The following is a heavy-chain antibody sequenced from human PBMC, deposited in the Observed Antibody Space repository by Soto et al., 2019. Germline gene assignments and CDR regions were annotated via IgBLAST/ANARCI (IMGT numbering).Heavy chain of an antibody. J-gene: IGHJ4*02. V-gene: IGHV4-30-4*01. CDR1: SGSISIADYY. CDR2: IYYTGSA. CDR3: ARDQNGSGNYYTRYFDY. Sequence: SETLSLTCTVSSGSISIADYYWSWIRQPPGKGLEWIGYIYYTGSAYYNPSLKSRVTMSVDTPKNQFSLNLSSVTAADTAVYYCARDQNGSGNYYTRYFDYWGQGTLVTVS. D-gene: IGHD3-10*01.